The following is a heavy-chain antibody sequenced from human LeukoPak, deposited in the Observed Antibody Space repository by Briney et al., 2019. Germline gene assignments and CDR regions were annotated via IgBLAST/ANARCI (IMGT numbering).Heavy chain of an antibody. D-gene: IGHD2-21*02. CDR3: AKDSGDYTFDY. CDR1: GFTFSSYA. J-gene: IGHJ4*02. Sequence: GGSLRLTCAASGFTFSSYAMSWVRQAPGKGLEWVSSISGSGGNTYYADSGKGRFTISRDNSKNTLYLQMNSLRAEDTAVYYCAKDSGDYTFDYWGQGTLVTVSS. V-gene: IGHV3-23*01. CDR2: ISGSGGNT.